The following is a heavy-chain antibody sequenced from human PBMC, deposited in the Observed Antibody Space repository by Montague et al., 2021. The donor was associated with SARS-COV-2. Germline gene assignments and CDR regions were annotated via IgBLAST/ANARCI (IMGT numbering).Heavy chain of an antibody. CDR1: GGSFSGYY. CDR2: INHSGST. J-gene: IGHJ6*02. V-gene: IGHV4-34*01. D-gene: IGHD2-2*01. Sequence: SETLSLTFAVYGGSFSGYYWSWIRQPPGKGLEWIGEINHSGSTNYNPSLKSRVTISVDTSKNQFSLKLSSVTAVDTAVYYCARVRAVPAAMRIFSLGRSYYGMDVWGQGTTVTVSS. CDR3: ARVRAVPAAMRIFSLGRSYYGMDV.